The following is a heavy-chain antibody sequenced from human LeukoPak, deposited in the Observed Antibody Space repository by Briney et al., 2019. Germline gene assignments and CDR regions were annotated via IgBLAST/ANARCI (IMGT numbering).Heavy chain of an antibody. V-gene: IGHV3-23*01. CDR3: ATVKGQGDFEV. CDR2: ISDSGSGT. Sequence: GGSRRLSCAGSGFTFSYYAMGWVRQAPGKGLEWVSAISDSGSGTYYADSVKGRFTISRDNSKKTLYVQMNSLRAEDTAIYYCATVKGQGDFEVWGPGTMVAVSS. CDR1: GFTFSYYA. D-gene: IGHD2-21*01. J-gene: IGHJ3*01.